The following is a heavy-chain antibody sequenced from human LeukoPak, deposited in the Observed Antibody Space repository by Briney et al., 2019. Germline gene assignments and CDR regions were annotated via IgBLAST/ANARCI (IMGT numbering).Heavy chain of an antibody. CDR3: AKVFGPGI. J-gene: IGHJ3*02. Sequence: GGSLRLPCAASGFTFSRYAVSWVRQAPGKGLEWVSAISGGGYSTYYADSVKGRFTISRDNSKNTLYLQMNSLRAEDTAVYYCAKVFGPGIWGQGTMVTVSS. CDR2: ISGGGYST. D-gene: IGHD3-16*01. V-gene: IGHV3-23*01. CDR1: GFTFSRYA.